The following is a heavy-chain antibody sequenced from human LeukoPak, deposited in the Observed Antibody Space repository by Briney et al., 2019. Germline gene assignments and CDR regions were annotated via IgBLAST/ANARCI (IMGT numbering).Heavy chain of an antibody. Sequence: SETLSLTCTVSGGSISSSSYYWGWIRQPPGKGLEWIGSIYYSGSTYYNPSLKSRVTISVDTSKNQFSLKLSSVTAADTAVYYCARIFGYDSSGWYDYWGQGTLVTVSS. J-gene: IGHJ4*02. CDR3: ARIFGYDSSGWYDY. CDR1: GGSISSSSYY. V-gene: IGHV4-39*07. CDR2: IYYSGST. D-gene: IGHD3-22*01.